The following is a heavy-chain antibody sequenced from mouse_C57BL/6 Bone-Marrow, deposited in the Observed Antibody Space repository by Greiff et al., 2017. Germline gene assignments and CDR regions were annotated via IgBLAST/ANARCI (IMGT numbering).Heavy chain of an antibody. CDR1: GYTFTSYW. CDR2: IDPSDSET. V-gene: IGHV1-52*01. Sequence: QVQLQQPGAELVRPGSSVKLSCKASGYTFTSYWMHWVKQRPIQGLEWIGNIDPSDSETHYNQKFKDKATLTVDKSSSTADMQLSSLTSEDSAVYYCARGDYYDYDGVAYWGQGTLVTVSA. D-gene: IGHD2-4*01. J-gene: IGHJ3*01. CDR3: ARGDYYDYDGVAY.